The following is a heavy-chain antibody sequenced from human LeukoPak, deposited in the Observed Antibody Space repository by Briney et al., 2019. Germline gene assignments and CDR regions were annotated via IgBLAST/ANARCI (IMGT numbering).Heavy chain of an antibody. D-gene: IGHD2-2*01. CDR1: GGTFSSYA. V-gene: IGHV1-69*01. CDR2: IIPILGTA. Sequence: ASVKVSCKASGGTFSSYAISWVRQAPGQGLEWMRGIIPILGTANYAQKFQGRVTITADESTSTAYMELSSLRSEDTAVYYCARSYCSSTSCYPNWFDPWGQGTLVIVSS. CDR3: ARSYCSSTSCYPNWFDP. J-gene: IGHJ5*02.